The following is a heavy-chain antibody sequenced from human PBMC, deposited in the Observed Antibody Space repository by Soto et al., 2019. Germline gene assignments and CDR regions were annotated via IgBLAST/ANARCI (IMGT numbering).Heavy chain of an antibody. CDR2: IYWDDDK. Sequence: GLDLEWLALIYWDDDKRYSPSLKSRLTITKDTSKNQVVLTMTNMDPVDTATYYCAHRPTMVRGAVFDYWGQGTLVTVSS. J-gene: IGHJ4*02. D-gene: IGHD3-10*01. V-gene: IGHV2-5*02. CDR3: AHRPTMVRGAVFDY.